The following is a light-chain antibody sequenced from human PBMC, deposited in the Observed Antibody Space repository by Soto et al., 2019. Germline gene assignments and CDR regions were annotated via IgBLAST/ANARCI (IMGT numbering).Light chain of an antibody. Sequence: SYELTQPLSVSVALGQTARITCGGNNIGSKNVHWYQQKPGQAPVLVIYRDSNRPSGIPERFSGSNSGNTATLTISRAQAGDDADYYCQVWDSSTERVVFGGGTKLTVL. CDR3: QVWDSSTERVV. V-gene: IGLV3-9*01. J-gene: IGLJ2*01. CDR1: NIGSKN. CDR2: RDS.